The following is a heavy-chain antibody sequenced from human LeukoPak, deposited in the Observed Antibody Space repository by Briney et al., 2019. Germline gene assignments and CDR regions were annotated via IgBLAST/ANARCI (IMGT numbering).Heavy chain of an antibody. Sequence: ASVKVSCKASGYTFSDYYMHWVRQAPGQGLEWMGWIDRSTGTKYAQKFQGRVTMTRDTSISTAYMGLNRLTSDDTAVYFCAREYSQSYTPLSPWGQGTLVTVSS. CDR1: GYTFSDYY. V-gene: IGHV1-2*02. J-gene: IGHJ5*02. CDR2: IDRSTGT. CDR3: AREYSQSYTPLSP. D-gene: IGHD3-10*01.